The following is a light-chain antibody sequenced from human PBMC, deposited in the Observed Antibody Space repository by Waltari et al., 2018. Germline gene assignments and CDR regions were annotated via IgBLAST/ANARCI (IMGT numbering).Light chain of an antibody. CDR2: KTN. CDR3: LRYMGSGIWV. Sequence: QTVVPQEPSLSVSPAGTVTPPCALKSGSLSSTSDATWYQPTPGQAPRTLVYKTNTRSSGVPDRFSGSSLGNKAALTITGAQADDESDYYCLRYMGSGIWVFGGGTKLTVL. V-gene: IGLV8-61*01. J-gene: IGLJ3*02. CDR1: SGSLSSTSD.